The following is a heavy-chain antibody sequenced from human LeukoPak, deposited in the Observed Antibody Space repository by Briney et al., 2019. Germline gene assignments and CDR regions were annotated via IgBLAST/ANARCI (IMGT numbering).Heavy chain of an antibody. D-gene: IGHD6-6*01. CDR3: ARIPTREYSSSSGRFDP. CDR1: GGTFSGYG. Sequence: ASVKVSCKASGGTFSGYGISWVRQAPGQGLEWMGRIIPIFGIENYAQKFQGRVTITADKSTSTAYMELSRLRSEDTAVYYCARIPTREYSSSSGRFDPWGQGTLVTVSS. J-gene: IGHJ5*02. V-gene: IGHV1-69*04. CDR2: IIPIFGIE.